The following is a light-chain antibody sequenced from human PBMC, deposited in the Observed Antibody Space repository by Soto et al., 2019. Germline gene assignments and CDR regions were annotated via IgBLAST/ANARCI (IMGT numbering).Light chain of an antibody. Sequence: QSVLTQPASVSGSPGQSITISCAGTSSDIGGYNYVSWYQQHPGKAPKVMIYEGTKRPSGVSDRFSGSKSDNTASLTISGLQAEDEGDYYCCSYAGDYMFVFGTGTKLTVL. CDR1: SSDIGGYNY. J-gene: IGLJ1*01. CDR2: EGT. V-gene: IGLV2-23*01. CDR3: CSYAGDYMFV.